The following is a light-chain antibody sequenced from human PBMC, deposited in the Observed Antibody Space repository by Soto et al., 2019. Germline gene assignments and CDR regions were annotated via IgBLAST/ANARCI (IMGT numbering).Light chain of an antibody. V-gene: IGKV3-11*01. Sequence: EIVLTQTPATLSLSPGERATLSCRASQSLSSYLAWYQQRRGQAPRLLIYDASRRATGIPARFSGSGSGTDFTLRISSLEPEDFAVYYCQQRSDWHLTFGGGTKVEIK. CDR3: QQRSDWHLT. CDR1: QSLSSY. J-gene: IGKJ4*01. CDR2: DAS.